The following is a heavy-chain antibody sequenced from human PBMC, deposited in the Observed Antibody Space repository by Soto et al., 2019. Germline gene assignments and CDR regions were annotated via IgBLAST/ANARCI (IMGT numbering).Heavy chain of an antibody. V-gene: IGHV4-34*01. CDR3: ARGGEWFEYYYYDMDV. CDR2: INHSGST. D-gene: IGHD3-3*01. J-gene: IGHJ6*03. Sequence: PSETLSLTCAVYGGSFSGYYWSWIRQPPGKGLEWIGEINHSGSTNYNPSLKSRVTISVDTSKNQFSLKLSSVTAADTAVYYCARGGEWFEYYYYDMDVRGKGTTVTVSS. CDR1: GGSFSGYY.